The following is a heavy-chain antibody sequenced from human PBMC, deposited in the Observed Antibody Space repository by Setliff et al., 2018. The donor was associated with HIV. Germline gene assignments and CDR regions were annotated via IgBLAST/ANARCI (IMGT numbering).Heavy chain of an antibody. J-gene: IGHJ4*02. CDR2: IYTSGST. Sequence: SETLSLTCTVSGGSISSYYWSWIRQPPGKGLEWIGYIYTSGSTNYNPSLKRRVTISVDTSKNQFSLKLSSVTAADTAVYYCARGLSFYDPGGFDYWGQGTLVTVS. CDR3: ARGLSFYDPGGFDY. D-gene: IGHD3-22*01. CDR1: GGSISSYY. V-gene: IGHV4-4*09.